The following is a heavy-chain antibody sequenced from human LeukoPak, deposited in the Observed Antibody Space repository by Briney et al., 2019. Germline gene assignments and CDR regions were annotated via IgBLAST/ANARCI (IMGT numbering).Heavy chain of an antibody. D-gene: IGHD2-15*01. Sequence: GGSLRLSCAASGFTFSSYSMNWVRQAPGKGLEWVSSISSSSSYMYYADSVKGRFTISRDNAKNSLYLQMNSLRAEDTAVHYCARDFDYCSGGSCLDYWGQGTLVTVSS. CDR3: ARDFDYCSGGSCLDY. J-gene: IGHJ4*02. CDR1: GFTFSSYS. V-gene: IGHV3-21*01. CDR2: ISSSSSYM.